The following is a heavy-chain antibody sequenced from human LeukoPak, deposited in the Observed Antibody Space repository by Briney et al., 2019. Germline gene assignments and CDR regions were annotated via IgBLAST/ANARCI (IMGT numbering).Heavy chain of an antibody. CDR1: GGTFSSYA. CDR3: ARVSIAARLNYYYGMDV. Sequence: GSSVKVSCKASGGTFSSYAISWVRQAPGQGPEWMGGIIPTFGTANYAQKFQGRVTITADESTSTAYMELSSLRSEDMAVYYCARVSIAARLNYYYGMDVWGQGTTVTVSS. CDR2: IIPTFGTA. V-gene: IGHV1-69*01. D-gene: IGHD6-6*01. J-gene: IGHJ6*02.